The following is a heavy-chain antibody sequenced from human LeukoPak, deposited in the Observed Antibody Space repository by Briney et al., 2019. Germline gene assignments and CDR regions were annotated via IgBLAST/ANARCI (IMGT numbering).Heavy chain of an antibody. J-gene: IGHJ4*02. CDR2: ISGSGGST. CDR3: AKGSAADIVVVPAYDY. CDR1: GFTFSSYA. D-gene: IGHD2-2*01. V-gene: IGHV3-23*01. Sequence: GGSLRLSCAAPGFTFSSYAMSWVRQAPGKGLEWVSAISGSGGSTYYADSVKGRFTISRDNSKNTLYLQMNSLRAEDTAVYYCAKGSAADIVVVPAYDYWGQGTLVTVSS.